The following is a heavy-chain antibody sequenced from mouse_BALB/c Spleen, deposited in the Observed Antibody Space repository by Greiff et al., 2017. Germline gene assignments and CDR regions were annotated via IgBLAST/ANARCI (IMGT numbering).Heavy chain of an antibody. CDR1: GYTFTSYW. Sequence: VQLQQSGAELAKPGASVKMSCKASGYTFTSYWMHWVKQRPGQGLEWIGYINPSTGYTEYNQKFKDKATLTADKSSSTAYMQLSSLTSEDSAVYYCARGDYYGSSPYAMDYWGQGTSVTVSS. D-gene: IGHD1-1*01. V-gene: IGHV1-7*01. J-gene: IGHJ4*01. CDR3: ARGDYYGSSPYAMDY. CDR2: INPSTGYT.